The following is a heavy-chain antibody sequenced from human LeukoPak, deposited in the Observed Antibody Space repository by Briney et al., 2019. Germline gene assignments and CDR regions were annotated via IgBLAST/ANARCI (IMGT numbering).Heavy chain of an antibody. D-gene: IGHD5-24*01. J-gene: IGHJ5*02. CDR2: ISPSGGST. CDR1: GYTFTSNY. Sequence: ASVKVSCKAFGYTFTSNYMHWVRQAPEQGPEWMGVISPSGGSTTYAQKFQGRVTLTRDMSTSTDYLELSSLRSEDTAVYYCARDNSVRDEAWWFNPWGQGALVTVSS. CDR3: ARDNSVRDEAWWFNP. V-gene: IGHV1-46*01.